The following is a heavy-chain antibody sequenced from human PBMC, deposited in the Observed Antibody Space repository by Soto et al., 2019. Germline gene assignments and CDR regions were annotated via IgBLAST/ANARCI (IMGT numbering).Heavy chain of an antibody. CDR3: ARNYYGSGSYYYYYYMDV. Sequence: QVQLQESGPGLVKPSGTLFLTCAVSSGSISSSNWWSWVRQPPGKGLEWIGEIYHSGSTNYNPSLKSRVTISVDKSKNQFSLKLSSVTAADTAVYYCARNYYGSGSYYYYYYMDVWGKGTTVTVSS. CDR2: IYHSGST. D-gene: IGHD3-10*01. CDR1: SGSISSSNW. J-gene: IGHJ6*03. V-gene: IGHV4-4*02.